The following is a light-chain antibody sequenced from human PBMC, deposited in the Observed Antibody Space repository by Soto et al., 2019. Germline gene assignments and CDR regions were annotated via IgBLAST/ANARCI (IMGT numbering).Light chain of an antibody. CDR3: SSYTSSSTPYV. J-gene: IGLJ1*01. Sequence: QSALTQAASVSGSPGQSITISCTGTSSDIGGHNFVSWYQHHPGKAPKLMIFDVNNRPSGVSNRFSGSKSANTASLTISGLQAEDEADYYCSSYTSSSTPYVFGTGTKVTVL. CDR2: DVN. CDR1: SSDIGGHNF. V-gene: IGLV2-14*03.